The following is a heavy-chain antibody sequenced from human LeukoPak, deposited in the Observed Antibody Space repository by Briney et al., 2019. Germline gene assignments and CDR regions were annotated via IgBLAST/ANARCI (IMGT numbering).Heavy chain of an antibody. CDR2: IYYSGST. D-gene: IGHD5-12*01. V-gene: IGHV4-31*03. CDR3: ARGTYSGYDQVFDY. J-gene: IGHJ4*02. CDR1: GGSISSGGYY. Sequence: SEALSLTCTVSGGSISSGGYYWSWIRQRPGKGLEWIGYIYYSGSTYYNPSLKSRVTISVDTSKNQFSLKLSSVTAADTAVYYCARGTYSGYDQVFDYWGQGTLVTVYS.